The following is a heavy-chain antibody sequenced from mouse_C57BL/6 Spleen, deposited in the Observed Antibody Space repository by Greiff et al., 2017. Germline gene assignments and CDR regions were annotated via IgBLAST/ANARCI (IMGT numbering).Heavy chain of an antibody. CDR1: GYTFTDYN. CDR3: ARDYGSSIAY. V-gene: IGHV1-22*01. Sequence: EVKLVESGPELVKPGASVKMSCKASGYTFTDYNMHWVKQSHGKSLEWIGYINPNNGGTSYNQKFKGKATLTADKSSSTAYMQLSSLTYEDSAVYYCARDYGSSIAYWGQGTLVTVSA. D-gene: IGHD1-1*01. J-gene: IGHJ3*01. CDR2: INPNNGGT.